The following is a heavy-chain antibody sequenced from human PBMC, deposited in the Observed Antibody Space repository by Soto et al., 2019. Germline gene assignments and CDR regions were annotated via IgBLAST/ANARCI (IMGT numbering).Heavy chain of an antibody. D-gene: IGHD4-17*01. Sequence: GGSLRLSCTAYEIGVRNNYMSWVRQAQGMGLEWVSVIYNDGTTYYADSVKGRFTLSRDTSKNTLSLQMDSLRAEDTAVYYCGRPVPSVRKYGMDVWGQGTTVTVSS. CDR1: EIGVRNNY. CDR3: GRPVPSVRKYGMDV. J-gene: IGHJ6*02. CDR2: IYNDGTT. V-gene: IGHV3-53*01.